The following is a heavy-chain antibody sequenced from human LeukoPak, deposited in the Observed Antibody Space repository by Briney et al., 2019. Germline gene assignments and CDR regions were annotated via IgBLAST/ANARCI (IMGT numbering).Heavy chain of an antibody. CDR1: GFTVSSNY. J-gene: IGHJ4*02. CDR2: IYSGGST. Sequence: GGSLRLSCAASGFTVSSNYMSWVRQAPGKGLEWVSVIYSGGSTYYADSVKGRFTISRDNSKNTLYLQMNSLRAEDTAVYYCARTTTVVIFDYWGQGTLVTVSS. CDR3: ARTTTVVIFDY. D-gene: IGHD4-23*01. V-gene: IGHV3-53*01.